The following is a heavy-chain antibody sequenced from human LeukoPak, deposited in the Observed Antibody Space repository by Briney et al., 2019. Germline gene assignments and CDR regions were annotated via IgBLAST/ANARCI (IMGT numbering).Heavy chain of an antibody. CDR2: INHSGST. V-gene: IGHV4-34*01. CDR1: GGSFSGYY. J-gene: IGHJ6*03. CDR3: ARVETREPYDRSRYYYYYYMDV. Sequence: PSETLSLTCTVYGGSFSGYYWSWIRQPPGKGLEWIGDINHSGSTNYSPSLKSRVTISEDTSKNQSSLKLTSVTAADTALYYCARVETREPYDRSRYYYYYYMDVWGKGTTVTVSS. D-gene: IGHD3-22*01.